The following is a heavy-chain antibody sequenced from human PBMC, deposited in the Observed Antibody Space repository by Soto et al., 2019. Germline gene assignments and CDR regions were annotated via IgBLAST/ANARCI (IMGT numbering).Heavy chain of an antibody. CDR2: ISYDGSNK. Sequence: QVQLVESGGGVVQPGRSLRLSCAASGFTFSSYAMHWVRQAPGKGLEWVAVISYDGSNKYYADSVKGRFTISRDNSKNTLDLQMTRRRAEVTAVYYCARAYEGDYFDYWGQGTLVTVSS. J-gene: IGHJ4*02. CDR1: GFTFSSYA. D-gene: IGHD3-16*01. CDR3: ARAYEGDYFDY. V-gene: IGHV3-30-3*01.